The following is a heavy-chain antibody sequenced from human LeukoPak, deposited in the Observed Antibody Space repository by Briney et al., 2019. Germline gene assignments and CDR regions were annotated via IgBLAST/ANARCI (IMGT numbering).Heavy chain of an antibody. Sequence: GASVKVSCKASGYTFTSYGISWVRQAPGQGLEWMGWISAYNGNTNYAQKLQGSVTMTTDTSTSTAYMELRSLRSDDTAVYYCARASGPIFGVVTQYFDYWGQGTLVTVSS. J-gene: IGHJ4*02. CDR2: ISAYNGNT. V-gene: IGHV1-18*01. CDR3: ARASGPIFGVVTQYFDY. CDR1: GYTFTSYG. D-gene: IGHD3-3*01.